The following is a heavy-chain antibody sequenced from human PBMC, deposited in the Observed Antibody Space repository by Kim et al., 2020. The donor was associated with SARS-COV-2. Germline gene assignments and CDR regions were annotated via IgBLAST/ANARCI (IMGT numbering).Heavy chain of an antibody. V-gene: IGHV3-30*04. J-gene: IGHJ6*02. CDR3: ARSLMLRVGSSWTYYYYYGMDV. CDR2: ISYDGSNK. D-gene: IGHD6-13*01. Sequence: GGSLRLSCAASGFTFSSYAMHWVRQAPGKGLEWVAVISYDGSNKYYADSVKGRFTISRDNSKNTLYLQMNSLRAEDTAVYYCARSLMLRVGSSWTYYYYYGMDVWGQGTTVTVSS. CDR1: GFTFSSYA.